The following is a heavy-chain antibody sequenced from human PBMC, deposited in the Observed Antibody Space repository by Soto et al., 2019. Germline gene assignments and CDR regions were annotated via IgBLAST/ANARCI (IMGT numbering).Heavy chain of an antibody. CDR1: GYTFTSYG. J-gene: IGHJ6*02. CDR3: ARGRWPPGLGARANYGMDV. Sequence: QVQLVQSGAEVKKPGASVKVSCKASGYTFTSYGISWVRQAPGQGLEWMGWISAYNGNTNYAQKLQGRVTMTTDTSTSTAYMELRSLRSDDMAVYYCARGRWPPGLGARANYGMDVWGQGTTVTVSS. CDR2: ISAYNGNT. D-gene: IGHD3-10*01. V-gene: IGHV1-18*03.